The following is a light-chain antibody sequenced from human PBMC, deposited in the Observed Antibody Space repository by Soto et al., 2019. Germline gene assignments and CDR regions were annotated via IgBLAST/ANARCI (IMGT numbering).Light chain of an antibody. CDR2: GAS. CDR1: QSVSSD. V-gene: IGKV3-15*01. CDR3: QQYNNWPPYT. Sequence: EIVMTQSPATLSVSPGERATLSCRASQSVSSDLVWYQQKPGQAPRLLIYGASTRATGIPARFSGSGSGTEFTLTISSLQSEDFAVYYCQQYNNWPPYTFGQGTKVDNK. J-gene: IGKJ1*01.